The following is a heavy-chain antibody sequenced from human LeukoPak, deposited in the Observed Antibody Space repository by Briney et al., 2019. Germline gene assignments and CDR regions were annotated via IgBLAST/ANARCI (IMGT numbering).Heavy chain of an antibody. CDR1: GCTFSSYA. V-gene: IGHV3-33*08. Sequence: PGGCLRLSCAASGCTFSSYAMHWVRQAPGKGLEWVAVIWYDGSNKYYADSVKGRFTISRDNSKNTLYLQMNSLRAEDTAVYYCAREGGGDYEMYNWFDPWGQGTRVTVSS. J-gene: IGHJ5*02. D-gene: IGHD4-17*01. CDR3: AREGGGDYEMYNWFDP. CDR2: IWYDGSNK.